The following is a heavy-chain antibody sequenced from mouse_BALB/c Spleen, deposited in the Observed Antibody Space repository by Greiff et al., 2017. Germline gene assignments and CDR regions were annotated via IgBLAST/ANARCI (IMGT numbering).Heavy chain of an antibody. J-gene: IGHJ3*01. Sequence: DVHLVESGGGLVQPGGSLRLSCATSGFTFTDYYMSWVRQPPGKALEWLGFIRNKANGYTTEYSASVKGRFTISRDNSQSILYLQMNTLRAEDSATYYCARDRGYRYDGPPWFAYWGQGTLVTVSA. CDR3: ARDRGYRYDGPPWFAY. CDR1: GFTFTDYY. CDR2: IRNKANGYTT. D-gene: IGHD2-14*01. V-gene: IGHV7-3*02.